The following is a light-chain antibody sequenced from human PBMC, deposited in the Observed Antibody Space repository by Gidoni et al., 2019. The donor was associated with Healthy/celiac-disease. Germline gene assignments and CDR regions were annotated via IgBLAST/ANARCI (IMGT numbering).Light chain of an antibody. Sequence: EIGMTQSPATLSVSPGERATLSCRASQSVSSNLAWYKQKPGQAPRLLIYGASNRATCIPARFSGSGSGTEFTLTISSLQSEDFAVYYCQQYNNWPPWTFXQXTKVEIK. CDR3: QQYNNWPPWT. CDR2: GAS. V-gene: IGKV3-15*01. J-gene: IGKJ1*01. CDR1: QSVSSN.